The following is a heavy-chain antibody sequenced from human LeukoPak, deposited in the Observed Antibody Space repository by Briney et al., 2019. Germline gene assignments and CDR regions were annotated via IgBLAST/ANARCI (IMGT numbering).Heavy chain of an antibody. Sequence: PGGSLRLSCAASGFTVSSTYMSWVRQAPGQGLEWVSLLYSSGITFYAESVQGRFTISRDNSENTLYLQMNSLRAEGTAIYYCARDSSSFPNYFDFWGQGTLVTVSS. V-gene: IGHV3-53*01. D-gene: IGHD3-3*02. CDR1: GFTVSSTY. J-gene: IGHJ4*02. CDR2: LYSSGIT. CDR3: ARDSSSFPNYFDF.